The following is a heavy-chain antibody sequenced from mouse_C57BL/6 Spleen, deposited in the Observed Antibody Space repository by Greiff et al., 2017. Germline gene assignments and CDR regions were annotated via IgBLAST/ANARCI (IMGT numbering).Heavy chain of an antibody. Sequence: QVQLQQPGAELVKPGASVKLSCKASGYTFTSYWMHWVKQRPGRGLEWIGRSDPNSGGTKYNEKFKSKATLTVDKPSSTAYMQLSSLTSEDSAVYYCARSHYGNYVLYAMDYWGQGTSVTVSS. CDR1: GYTFTSYW. J-gene: IGHJ4*01. V-gene: IGHV1-72*01. CDR3: ARSHYGNYVLYAMDY. CDR2: SDPNSGGT. D-gene: IGHD2-1*01.